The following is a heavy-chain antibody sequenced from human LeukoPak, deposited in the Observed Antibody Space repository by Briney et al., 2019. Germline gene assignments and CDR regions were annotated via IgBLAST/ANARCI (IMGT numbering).Heavy chain of an antibody. D-gene: IGHD6-19*01. Sequence: SETLSLTCAVYGGSFSGYYWSWIRQPPGKGLEWIGEINHSGSTSYNPSLKSRVTISVDTSKNQFSLKLSSVTAADTAVYYCARAKSYSSGWYSRGGSAFDIWGQGTMVTVSS. J-gene: IGHJ3*02. V-gene: IGHV4-34*01. CDR2: INHSGST. CDR3: ARAKSYSSGWYSRGGSAFDI. CDR1: GGSFSGYY.